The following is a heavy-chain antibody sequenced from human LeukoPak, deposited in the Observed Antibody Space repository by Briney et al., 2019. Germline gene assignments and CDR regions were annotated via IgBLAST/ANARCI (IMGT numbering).Heavy chain of an antibody. CDR3: AKEARITGPTQFDY. J-gene: IGHJ4*02. CDR1: GYTFSSYY. Sequence: GASVKVSCKASGYTFSSYYIHWVRQAPGQGLEWMGIINPSGGSTTYAQKFQGRVTMNRDTSTSTVYMELSSLRAEDTAVYYCAKEARITGPTQFDYWGQGTLVTVSS. V-gene: IGHV1-46*01. D-gene: IGHD1-14*01. CDR2: INPSGGST.